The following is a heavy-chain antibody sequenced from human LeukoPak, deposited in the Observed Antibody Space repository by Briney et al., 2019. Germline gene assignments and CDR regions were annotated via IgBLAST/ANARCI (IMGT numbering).Heavy chain of an antibody. CDR1: GFTFSSYA. CDR3: ARDLRTGSYLDY. CDR2: TPYDGSNK. V-gene: IGHV3-30*01. D-gene: IGHD3/OR15-3a*01. Sequence: GRSLRLSCAASGFTFSSYAMHWVRQAPGKGLEWLAVTPYDGSNKYYADSVKGRFTISRDNSKNTLYLQMNSLRAEDTAVYFCARDLRTGSYLDYWGRGTLVTASS. J-gene: IGHJ4*02.